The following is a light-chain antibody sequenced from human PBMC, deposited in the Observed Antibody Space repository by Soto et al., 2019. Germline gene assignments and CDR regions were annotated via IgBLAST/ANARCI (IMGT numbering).Light chain of an antibody. CDR3: QQRNIWPPVT. CDR2: GAS. Sequence: PGERVTLSCRASQSVSSSYLTWFQQKPGQAPRLLFYGASTRATSIPARFSGSGSGTDFTLTISRLEPEDFAVYYCQQRNIWPPVTFGQGTRL. CDR1: QSVSSSY. J-gene: IGKJ5*01. V-gene: IGKV3D-20*02.